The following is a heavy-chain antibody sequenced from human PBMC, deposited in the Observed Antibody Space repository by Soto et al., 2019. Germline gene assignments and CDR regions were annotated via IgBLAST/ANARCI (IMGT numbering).Heavy chain of an antibody. D-gene: IGHD1-26*01. J-gene: IGHJ4*02. V-gene: IGHV3-30-3*01. CDR1: GFTFSSYA. Sequence: QVQLVESGGGVVQPGRFLRLSCAASGFTFSSYAMHWVRQAPGKGLEWVAVISYDGSNKYYADSVKGRFTISRDNSKNTLYLQMNSLRAEDTAVYYCARGRRGVGAIDYWGQGTLVTVSS. CDR3: ARGRRGVGAIDY. CDR2: ISYDGSNK.